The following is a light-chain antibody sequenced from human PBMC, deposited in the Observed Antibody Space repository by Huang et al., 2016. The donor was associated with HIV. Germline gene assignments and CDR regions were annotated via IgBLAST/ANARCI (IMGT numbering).Light chain of an antibody. CDR1: QSVSSSY. J-gene: IGKJ1*01. CDR2: GAS. Sequence: EIVLTQSPGTLSLSPGERATLSCRASQSVSSSYLAWYQQKPGQAPRLLFYGASSRATGIPDRFSSSGSGTDFTLTISRLEPEDFAVYYCQQYDSSPWTFGQGTKVEIK. CDR3: QQYDSSPWT. V-gene: IGKV3-20*01.